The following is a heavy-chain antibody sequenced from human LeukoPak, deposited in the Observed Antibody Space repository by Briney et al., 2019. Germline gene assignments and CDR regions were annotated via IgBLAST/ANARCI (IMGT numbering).Heavy chain of an antibody. CDR2: ISYDGNNK. J-gene: IGHJ5*02. CDR3: ARDRLVRRNWFDP. Sequence: GGSLRLSCAASGFTFSSYSMNWVRQAPGKGLEWVAVISYDGNNKYVDSVKGRFTISRDNSKNTLFLQMNSLRAEDTAVYYCARDRLVRRNWFDPWGQGTLVTVSS. D-gene: IGHD4-11*01. CDR1: GFTFSSYS. V-gene: IGHV3-30*03.